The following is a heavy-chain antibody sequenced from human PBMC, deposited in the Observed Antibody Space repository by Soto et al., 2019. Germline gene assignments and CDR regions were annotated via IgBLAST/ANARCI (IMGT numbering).Heavy chain of an antibody. CDR3: ASANYYYDSSGYYGYYYYGMDV. J-gene: IGHJ6*02. Sequence: ASVKVSFKASGYTFTSYYMHWLRQAPGQGLEWMGIINPSGGSTSYAQKFQGRVTMTRDTSTSTVYMELSSLRSEDTAVYYCASANYYYDSSGYYGYYYYGMDVWGQGTTVTVSS. CDR2: INPSGGST. D-gene: IGHD3-22*01. CDR1: GYTFTSYY. V-gene: IGHV1-46*01.